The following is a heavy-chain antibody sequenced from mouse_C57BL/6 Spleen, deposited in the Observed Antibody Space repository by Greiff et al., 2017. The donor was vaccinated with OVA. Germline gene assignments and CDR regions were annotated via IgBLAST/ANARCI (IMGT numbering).Heavy chain of an antibody. CDR2: ILPGSGST. Sequence: QVQLQQSGAELMKPGASVKLSCKATGYTFTGYWIEWVKQRPGHGLEWIGEILPGSGSTTYNEKFKGKATFTADTSSNTAYMQLSSLTTEDSAIYYCARRGTTVRAMDYWGQGTSVTVSS. CDR1: GYTFTGYW. J-gene: IGHJ4*01. CDR3: ARRGTTVRAMDY. V-gene: IGHV1-9*01. D-gene: IGHD1-1*01.